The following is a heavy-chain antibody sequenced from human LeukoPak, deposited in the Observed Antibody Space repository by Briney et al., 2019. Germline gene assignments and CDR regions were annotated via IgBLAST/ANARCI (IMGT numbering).Heavy chain of an antibody. CDR2: ISSSSSYI. V-gene: IGHV3-21*01. D-gene: IGHD3-22*01. CDR3: ARVGDSSGYIPYFFDH. CDR1: GFTFISYS. Sequence: PGGSLRLSCAASGFTFISYSMNWVRQAPGKGLEWVSSISSSSSYIHYADSVKGRFTISRDNAKNSLYLQMNSLRAEDTAVYYCARVGDSSGYIPYFFDHWGQGTLVTVSS. J-gene: IGHJ4*02.